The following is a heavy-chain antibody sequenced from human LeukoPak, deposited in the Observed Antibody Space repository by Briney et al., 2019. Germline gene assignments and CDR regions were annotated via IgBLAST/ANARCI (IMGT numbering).Heavy chain of an antibody. J-gene: IGHJ6*03. Sequence: SVKVSCKASGGTFSSYAISWVRQAPGQGLEWMGGVIPIFGTANYAQKFQGRVTITTDESTSTAYMELSSLRSEDTAVYYCAREVERRYYYYYYMDVWGKGTTVTVSS. CDR3: AREVERRYYYYYYMDV. CDR1: GGTFSSYA. CDR2: VIPIFGTA. V-gene: IGHV1-69*05. D-gene: IGHD1-1*01.